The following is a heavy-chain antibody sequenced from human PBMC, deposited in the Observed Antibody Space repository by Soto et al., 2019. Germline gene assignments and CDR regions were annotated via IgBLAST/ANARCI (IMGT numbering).Heavy chain of an antibody. Sequence: QVQLVQSGSEVKKSGASVRVSCRASGFTFTTFGITWVRQAPGQGLEWMGWFNLYNGDTNYAQKFQGRVTMTTDASTTTAYMELRSLRSDDTAMYYCARDLFGELPNWGQGTRVTVSS. J-gene: IGHJ4*02. D-gene: IGHD3-10*01. CDR3: ARDLFGELPN. CDR2: FNLYNGDT. V-gene: IGHV1-18*01. CDR1: GFTFTTFG.